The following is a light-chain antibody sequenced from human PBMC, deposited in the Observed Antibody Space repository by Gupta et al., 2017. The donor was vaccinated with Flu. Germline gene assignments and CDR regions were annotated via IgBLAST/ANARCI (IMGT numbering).Light chain of an antibody. CDR3: QHYGTSPFS. CDR1: QSITSNY. J-gene: IGKJ2*01. Sequence: EIVLTQPPGTLSFSPGERATLSCRASQSITSNYLAWYQHQPGQAPRLLIFDASSRATGIPDRFSGSGSGTDFTLTISRLEPEDFAVYYCQHYGTSPFSFGRGTKVEIK. V-gene: IGKV3-20*01. CDR2: DAS.